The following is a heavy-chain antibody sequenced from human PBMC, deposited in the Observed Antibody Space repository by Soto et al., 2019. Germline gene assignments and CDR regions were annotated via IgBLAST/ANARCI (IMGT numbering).Heavy chain of an antibody. CDR1: GGSISSSSYY. Sequence: QLQLQESGPGLVKPSETLSLTCTVSGGSISSSSYYWGWIRQPPGKGLEWIGSIYYSGSTYYNPSLKSRVTISVDTSKNQFSLKLSSVTAADTAVYHCARVGHYYDSSGYDYWGQGTLVTVSS. V-gene: IGHV4-39*01. J-gene: IGHJ4*02. CDR2: IYYSGST. CDR3: ARVGHYYDSSGYDY. D-gene: IGHD3-22*01.